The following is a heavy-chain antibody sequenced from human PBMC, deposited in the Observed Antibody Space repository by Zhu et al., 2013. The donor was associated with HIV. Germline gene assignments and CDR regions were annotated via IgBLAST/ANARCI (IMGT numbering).Heavy chain of an antibody. Sequence: EVQLLESGGGLVQPGGSLRLSCAASGFTFSSYAMSWVRQAPGKGLEWVSAISGSGGSTYYADSVKGRFTISRDNSKNTLYLQMNSLRAEDTAVYYCAKAAVRGSSSAPHWFDPWGQGTLVTVS. V-gene: IGHV3-23*01. CDR3: AKAAVRGSSSAPHWFDP. J-gene: IGHJ5*02. D-gene: IGHD6-6*01. CDR2: ISGSGGST. CDR1: GFTFSSYA.